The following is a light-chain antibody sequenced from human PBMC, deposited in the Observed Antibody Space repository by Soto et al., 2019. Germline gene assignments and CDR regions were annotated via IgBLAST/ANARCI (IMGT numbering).Light chain of an antibody. J-gene: IGKJ3*01. CDR2: AAS. V-gene: IGKV1-9*01. CDR3: QQLNIYPS. CDR1: QGISSY. Sequence: DIQLTQSPSFLSASVGDRVTITCRASQGISSYLAWYQQKPGKAPKLLIYAASTLQSGVPSRFSGSGSGTEFPLTISSLQPEYFATYYCQQLNIYPSFGPGTKVDIK.